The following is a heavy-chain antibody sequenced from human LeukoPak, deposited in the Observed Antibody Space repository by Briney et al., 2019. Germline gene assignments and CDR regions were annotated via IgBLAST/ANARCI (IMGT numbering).Heavy chain of an antibody. J-gene: IGHJ6*03. D-gene: IGHD6-13*01. CDR1: GYTFTSYY. V-gene: IGHV1-46*01. CDR3: AREGTAAYYMDV. CDR2: INPSGGST. Sequence: ASVKVSCKASGYTFTSYYMHWVRQAPGQGLEWMGIINPSGGSTSYAQKFQGRVTMTRDTSTSTVYMGLSSLRSEDTAVYYCAREGTAAYYMDVWGKGTTVTVSS.